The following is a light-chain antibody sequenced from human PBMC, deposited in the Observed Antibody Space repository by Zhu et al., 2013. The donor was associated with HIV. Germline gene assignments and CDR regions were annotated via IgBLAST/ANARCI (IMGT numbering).Light chain of an antibody. J-gene: IGKJ1*01. CDR2: GAS. CDR3: QQYGSSPWT. CDR1: EIVDEDY. Sequence: VLTQSPGTLSVSLGQRAILSCRASEIVDEDYLAWFQHKPGQAPRLLVYGASSRASGVPDRFSGSGSGADFTLTISRLEPEDFAVYYCQQYGSSPWTFGQGTRVEIK. V-gene: IGKV3-20*01.